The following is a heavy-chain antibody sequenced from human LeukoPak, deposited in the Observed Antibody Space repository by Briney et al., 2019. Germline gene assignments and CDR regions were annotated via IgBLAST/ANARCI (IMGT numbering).Heavy chain of an antibody. CDR3: VRDIAPIGSWWFDP. Sequence: ASVKVSCKASGYTFTEYYMHWLRQAPGLVFEWMGSINPNSDDTYYSPEFQGRVTLTRDTSIKTAYMEMNSLKSDDTAVYYCVRDIAPIGSWWFDPWGQGTLIIVSS. J-gene: IGHJ5*02. D-gene: IGHD2-15*01. CDR2: INPNSDDT. V-gene: IGHV1-2*02. CDR1: GYTFTEYY.